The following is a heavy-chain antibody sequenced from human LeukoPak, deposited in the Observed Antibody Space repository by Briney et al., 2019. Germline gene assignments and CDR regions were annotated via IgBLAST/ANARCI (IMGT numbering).Heavy chain of an antibody. CDR3: ARDGTGLNHHYYFDY. V-gene: IGHV3-33*01. D-gene: IGHD1-14*01. CDR1: EFTFSSYG. J-gene: IGHJ4*02. CDR2: IWYDGSNK. Sequence: GGSLRLSCAASEFTFSSYGMHWVRQAPGKGLEWVAVIWYDGSNKYYADSVKGRFTISRDNSKNTLYLQMNSLRAEDTAVYYCARDGTGLNHHYYFDYWGQGTLVTVSS.